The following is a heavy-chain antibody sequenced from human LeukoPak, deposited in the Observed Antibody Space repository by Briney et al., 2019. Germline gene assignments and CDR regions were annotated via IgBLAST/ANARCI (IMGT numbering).Heavy chain of an antibody. D-gene: IGHD3-3*01. CDR3: ARQKLRFLEWLFPFDY. Sequence: SETLSLTCTVSGGSISSGSYYWSWIRQPAGKGLEWIGRIYTSGSTNYNPSLKSRVTISVDTSKNQFSLKLSSVTAADTAVYYCARQKLRFLEWLFPFDYWGQGTLVTVSS. CDR1: GGSISSGSYY. CDR2: IYTSGST. V-gene: IGHV4-61*02. J-gene: IGHJ4*02.